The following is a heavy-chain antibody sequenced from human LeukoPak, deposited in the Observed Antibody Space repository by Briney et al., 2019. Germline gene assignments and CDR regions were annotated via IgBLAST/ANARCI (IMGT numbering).Heavy chain of an antibody. CDR1: GGTFSSYA. Sequence: SVKVSCKASGGTFSSYAISWVRQAPGQGLEWMGRIIPIFGTANYAQKFQGRVTITADKSTSTAYMELSSLRSEDTAVYYCARDIVPAAMGVYYYYYYMDVWGKGTTVTVSS. CDR3: ARDIVPAAMGVYYYYYYMDV. J-gene: IGHJ6*03. CDR2: IIPIFGTA. V-gene: IGHV1-69*06. D-gene: IGHD2-2*01.